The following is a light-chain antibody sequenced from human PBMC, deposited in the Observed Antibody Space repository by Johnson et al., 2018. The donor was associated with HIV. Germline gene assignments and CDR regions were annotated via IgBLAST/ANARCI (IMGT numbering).Light chain of an antibody. V-gene: IGLV1-51*02. J-gene: IGLJ1*01. CDR1: SSNIGNNY. CDR3: GTWDSSLSAHYV. CDR2: ENN. Sequence: QSVLTQPPSVSAAPGQKVTISCSGSSSNIGNNYVSWYQQLPGTAPKLLIYENNKRPSGIPDRFSASKSGTSATLAITGLQPGDEADYYCGTWDSSLSAHYVFGTGTKVTVL.